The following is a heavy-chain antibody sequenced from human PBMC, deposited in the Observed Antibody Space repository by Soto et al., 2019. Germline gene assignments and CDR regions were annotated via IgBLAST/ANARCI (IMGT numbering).Heavy chain of an antibody. CDR3: ARVVDFGVVIDD. CDR1: GYTFTSYG. CDR2: ISAYNGNT. Sequence: ASVKVSCKASGYTFTSYGISWVRQAPGKGLEWMGWISAYNGNTNYAQKLQGRVTMTTDTSTSTAFMELRSLRSDDSAVYFCARVVDFGVVIDDWGQGTLVTVSS. V-gene: IGHV1-18*01. J-gene: IGHJ4*02. D-gene: IGHD3-3*01.